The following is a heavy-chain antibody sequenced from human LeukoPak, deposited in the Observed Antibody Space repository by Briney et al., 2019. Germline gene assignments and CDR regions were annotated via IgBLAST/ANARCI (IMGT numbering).Heavy chain of an antibody. CDR1: GFTFSSYG. D-gene: IGHD6-19*01. V-gene: IGHV3-30*18. CDR3: AKDRGAVAGVMDV. Sequence: SGGSLRLSCAASGFTFSSYGMHWVRQAPGKGLEWVAVISYDGSNKKDGDSVRGRFTVSRDNSKNTVYLQMNSLRAEDTAEYYCAKDRGAVAGVMDVWGKGTTVTVSS. J-gene: IGHJ6*03. CDR2: ISYDGSNK.